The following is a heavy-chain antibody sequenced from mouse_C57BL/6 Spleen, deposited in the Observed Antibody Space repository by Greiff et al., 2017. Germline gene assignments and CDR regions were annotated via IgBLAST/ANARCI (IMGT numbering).Heavy chain of an antibody. J-gene: IGHJ4*01. V-gene: IGHV1-50*01. CDR3: ARRVTLYAMDY. CDR2: IDPSDSYT. CDR1: GYTFTSYW. D-gene: IGHD2-1*01. Sequence: QVQLQQPGAELVKPGASVKLSCKASGYTFTSYWMQWVKQRPGQGLEWIGEIDPSDSYTTSNQKFKGKATLTVDTSSSTAYMQLSSLTSEDSAVYYCARRVTLYAMDYWGQGTSVTVSS.